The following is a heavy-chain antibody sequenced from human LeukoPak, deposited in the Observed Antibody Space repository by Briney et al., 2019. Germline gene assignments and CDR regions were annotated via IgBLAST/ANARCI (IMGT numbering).Heavy chain of an antibody. J-gene: IGHJ4*02. V-gene: IGHV4-59*11. CDR1: GAFTSTHY. CDR3: ARIDPLGYFDL. Sequence: SETLSLTCTVSGAFTSTHYWSWVRQPLGKGLEWIGYVFYSGNSHYNPSFTSRLTMSVDTSKTQFSLKLTSVTAADTAVYYCARIDPLGYFDLWGQGTLVTVSS. CDR2: VFYSGNS.